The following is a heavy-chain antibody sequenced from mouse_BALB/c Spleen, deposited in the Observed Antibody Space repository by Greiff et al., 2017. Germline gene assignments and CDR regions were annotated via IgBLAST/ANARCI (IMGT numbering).Heavy chain of an antibody. J-gene: IGHJ2*01. V-gene: IGHV7-3*02. CDR1: GFTFTAYY. CDR3: ARRYDGTGHFDY. D-gene: IGHD2-14*01. Sequence: EVKLVESGGGLVQPGGSLRLSCATSGFTFTAYYMSWVRQPPGKALEWLGFIRNKANGYTTEYSASVKGRFTISRDNFQSILYLQMNTLRAEDSATYYCARRYDGTGHFDYWGQGTTLTVSS. CDR2: IRNKANGYTT.